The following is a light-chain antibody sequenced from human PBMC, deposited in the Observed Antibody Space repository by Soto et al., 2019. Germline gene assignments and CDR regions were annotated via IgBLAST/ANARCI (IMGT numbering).Light chain of an antibody. J-gene: IGKJ1*01. CDR3: QQFGSSPWT. CDR2: GAS. CDR1: QSFGSSY. V-gene: IGKV3-20*01. Sequence: EIVLTQSPGTLSLSPGDRATLSCRASQSFGSSYLAWYQKKPGQAPRLLIFGASTRATGIPDRFSGSGSRTDFTLNISRLEPEDFAVYYCQQFGSSPWTFGQGTKVEIK.